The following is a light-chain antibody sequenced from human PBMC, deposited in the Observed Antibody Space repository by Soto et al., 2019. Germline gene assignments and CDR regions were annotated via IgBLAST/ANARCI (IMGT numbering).Light chain of an antibody. CDR1: QSISSW. Sequence: DIQMTQSPSTLSASVGDRVTITCRASQSISSWLAWYQQKPGQAPKLLIYKASSLESGVPSRFSGSGSGTAFTLTISSLQPDDFATYYCQQYNSYSTWTFGQGTKVEIK. V-gene: IGKV1-5*03. CDR2: KAS. CDR3: QQYNSYSTWT. J-gene: IGKJ1*01.